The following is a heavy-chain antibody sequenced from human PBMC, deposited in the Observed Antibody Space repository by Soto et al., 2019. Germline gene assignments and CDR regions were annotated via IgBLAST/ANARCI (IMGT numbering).Heavy chain of an antibody. CDR1: GYSFTSYG. D-gene: IGHD4-17*01. J-gene: IGHJ4*02. CDR3: ARDPHPVSPFDY. Sequence: PSVKVSCKASGYSFTSYGISWVRQAPGQGLEWMGWISAYNGNTNYAQKLQGRVTMTTDTSTSTAYMELRSLRSDDTAVYYCARDPHPVSPFDYWGQGTLVTVSS. CDR2: ISAYNGNT. V-gene: IGHV1-18*01.